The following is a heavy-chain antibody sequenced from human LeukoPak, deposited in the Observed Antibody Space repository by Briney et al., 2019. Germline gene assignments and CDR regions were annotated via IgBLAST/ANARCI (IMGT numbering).Heavy chain of an antibody. J-gene: IGHJ6*03. Sequence: SETLSLTCAVYGGSFSGYYWSWIRQPPGKGLEWIGEINHSGSTNYNPSLKSRVTISVDTSKNQFSLKLSSVTAADTAVYYCARVDWLANHYYYMDVWGKGTTVTVSS. V-gene: IGHV4-34*01. CDR2: INHSGST. CDR3: ARVDWLANHYYYMDV. D-gene: IGHD2-21*01. CDR1: GGSFSGYY.